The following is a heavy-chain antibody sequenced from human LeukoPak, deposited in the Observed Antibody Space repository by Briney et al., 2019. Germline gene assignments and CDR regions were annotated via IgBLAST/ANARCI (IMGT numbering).Heavy chain of an antibody. CDR2: ISSSGSTI. CDR3: ARDASSGYGYYYYYMDV. D-gene: IGHD3-22*01. J-gene: IGHJ6*03. CDR1: GFTFSSYE. Sequence: PGGSLRLSCAASGFTFSSYEMNWVRQAPGKGLEWVSYISSSGSTIYYADSVKGRFTISRDNAKNSLYLQMNSLRAEDTAVYYCARDASSGYGYYYYYMDVWGKGTTVTISS. V-gene: IGHV3-48*03.